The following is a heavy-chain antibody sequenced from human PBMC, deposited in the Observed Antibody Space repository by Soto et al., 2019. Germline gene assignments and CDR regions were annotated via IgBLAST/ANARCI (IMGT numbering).Heavy chain of an antibody. CDR1: GYTFTSYA. J-gene: IGHJ4*02. Sequence: VASVKVSCKSPGYTFTSYAMHWVRQAPGQRLEWMGWINAGNGNTKYSQKFQGRVTITRDTSASTAYMELSSLRSEDTAVYYCAREDLRGYSGYDVAYWGQGTLVTVSS. D-gene: IGHD5-12*01. CDR3: AREDLRGYSGYDVAY. V-gene: IGHV1-3*01. CDR2: INAGNGNT.